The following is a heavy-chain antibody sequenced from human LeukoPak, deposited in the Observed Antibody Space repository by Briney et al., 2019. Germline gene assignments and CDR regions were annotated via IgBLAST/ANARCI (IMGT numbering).Heavy chain of an antibody. CDR2: INPNSGGT. CDR3: ATGTAVAGYDY. V-gene: IGHV1-2*02. J-gene: IGHJ4*02. CDR1: GYTFTGYF. D-gene: IGHD6-19*01. Sequence: ASVKVSCKASGYTFTGYFMHWVRQAPGQGLEWMGWINPNSGGTNFAQKFQGRVTMTRDTSISTAYMELSRLRSDDRAVYYCATGTAVAGYDYWGQGTLVTVSS.